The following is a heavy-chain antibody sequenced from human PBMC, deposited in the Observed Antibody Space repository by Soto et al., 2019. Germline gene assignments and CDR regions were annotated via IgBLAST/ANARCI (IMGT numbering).Heavy chain of an antibody. CDR3: ARLVSAAATSSNYYYYGMDV. Sequence: PGESLEISCKGSGYSFTSYWIGWVRQMPGKGLEWMGIIYPGDSDTRYSPSFQGQVTISADKSISTAYLQWSSLKASDTAMYYCARLVSAAATSSNYYYYGMDVWGQGTTVTVSS. CDR2: IYPGDSDT. V-gene: IGHV5-51*01. J-gene: IGHJ6*02. D-gene: IGHD2-15*01. CDR1: GYSFTSYW.